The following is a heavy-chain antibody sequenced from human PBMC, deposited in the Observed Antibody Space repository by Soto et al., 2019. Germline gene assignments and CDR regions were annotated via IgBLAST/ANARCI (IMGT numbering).Heavy chain of an antibody. CDR3: ARVRRGYCSGGSCYSPYYYYGMDV. D-gene: IGHD2-15*01. J-gene: IGHJ6*02. CDR2: IYHSGST. V-gene: IGHV4-4*02. Sequence: QVQLQESGPGLVKPSGTLSLTCAVSGGSISSSNWWSWVRQPPGKGLEWIGEIYHSGSTNYNPSRKSRFTISVDKSKNQFSLKLSSVTAADTAVYYCARVRRGYCSGGSCYSPYYYYGMDVWGQGTTVTVSS. CDR1: GGSISSSNW.